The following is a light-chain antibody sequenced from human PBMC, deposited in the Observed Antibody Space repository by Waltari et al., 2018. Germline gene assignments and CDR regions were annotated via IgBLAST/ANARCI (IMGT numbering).Light chain of an antibody. CDR1: QSVTSIS. CDR3: QQYDGEVVT. CDR2: GKS. J-gene: IGKJ4*01. Sequence: LTPAPGNLSVSPGERATISCRASQSVTSISLTWYQKKVGQAPRRLIYGKSSRATGIPDRFSGSGSGTEFTLTISRLEPEDFAVYYCQQYDGEVVTFGGGTKVEI. V-gene: IGKV3-20*01.